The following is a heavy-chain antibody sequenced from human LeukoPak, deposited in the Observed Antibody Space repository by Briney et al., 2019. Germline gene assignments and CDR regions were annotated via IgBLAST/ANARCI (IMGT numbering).Heavy chain of an antibody. V-gene: IGHV7-4-1*02. CDR3: ARAYQRLGELSLPDY. J-gene: IGHJ4*02. CDR1: GYTFTTYG. Sequence: ASVKVSCKASGYTFTTYGISWVRQDPGQGLEWMGWIHPSTGNPTYAQGLTGRFVFSLDTSVSTTYLQISSLKAEDTAVYYCARAYQRLGELSLPDYWGQGTLVTVSS. CDR2: IHPSTGNP. D-gene: IGHD3-16*02.